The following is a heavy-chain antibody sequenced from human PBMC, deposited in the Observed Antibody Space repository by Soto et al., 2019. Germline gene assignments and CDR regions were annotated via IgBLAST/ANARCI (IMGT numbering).Heavy chain of an antibody. Sequence: SETLSLTCTVSSGSISSGGFYWGWIRQHPGKGLEWIGNIFHSGNTNYNPSLKSRVTISVDTSKNQFSLKVNSVTAADTAVYYCARDSGSYSMSYWWFDPWGPGTLVTVSS. V-gene: IGHV4-31*03. J-gene: IGHJ5*01. CDR1: SGSISSGGFY. CDR2: IFHSGNT. CDR3: ARDSGSYSMSYWWFDP. D-gene: IGHD1-26*01.